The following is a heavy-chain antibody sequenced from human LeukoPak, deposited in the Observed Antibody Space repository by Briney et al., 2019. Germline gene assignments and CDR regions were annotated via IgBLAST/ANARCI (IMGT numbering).Heavy chain of an antibody. CDR2: IIPIFGTA. Sequence: SVKVSCKASGGTFSSYAISWVRQAPGQGLEWMGGIIPIFGTANYAQKFQGRVTITTDESTSTAYMELSSLRSEDTAVYYCARAITGAFRIGAFDIWGQGRMVIVSS. CDR1: GGTFSSYA. D-gene: IGHD7-27*01. V-gene: IGHV1-69*05. J-gene: IGHJ3*02. CDR3: ARAITGAFRIGAFDI.